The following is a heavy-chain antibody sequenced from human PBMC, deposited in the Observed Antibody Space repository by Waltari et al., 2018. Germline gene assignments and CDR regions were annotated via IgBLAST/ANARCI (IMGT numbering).Heavy chain of an antibody. CDR1: GGTFSSYA. CDR3: ARGRLELRPLSHYYYYYMDV. V-gene: IGHV1-69*10. D-gene: IGHD1-7*01. CDR2: INPILGIA. Sequence: QVQLVQSGAEVKKPGSSVKVSCKASGGTFSSYAISWVRQAPGQGLEWMGGINPILGIANNARKFQGRVTITADKSTSTAYMELSSLRSEDTAVYYCARGRLELRPLSHYYYYYMDVWGKGTTVTVSS. J-gene: IGHJ6*03.